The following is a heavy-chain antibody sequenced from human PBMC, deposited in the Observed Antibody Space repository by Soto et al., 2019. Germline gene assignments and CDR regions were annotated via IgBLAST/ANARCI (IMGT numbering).Heavy chain of an antibody. CDR3: ARSSYGSGSYYNNWFDP. J-gene: IGHJ5*02. Sequence: QVQLQQWGAGLLKPSETLSLTCAVYGGSFSGYYWSWIRQPPGKGLEWIGEINHSGSTNYNPSLKSRVTISVDTSKNQFSLKLSSVTAADTAVYYCARSSYGSGSYYNNWFDPWGQGTLVTVSS. CDR2: INHSGST. D-gene: IGHD3-10*01. V-gene: IGHV4-34*01. CDR1: GGSFSGYY.